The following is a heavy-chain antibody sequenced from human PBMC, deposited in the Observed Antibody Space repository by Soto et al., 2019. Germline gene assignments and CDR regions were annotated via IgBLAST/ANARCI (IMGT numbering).Heavy chain of an antibody. CDR3: ARYRRAAVAEYTLDN. CDR2: ISHLETT. Sequence: LSLTCSVSGVTMSYGGYSWSWIRQSPGKCLEWLGYISHLETTYYNPSFKSRLSLSIDRTRNQFSLSLSSMTAADKAVYYCARYRRAAVAEYTLDNWGQCMLVIVSS. D-gene: IGHD6-13*01. CDR1: GVTMSYGGYS. V-gene: IGHV4-30-2*06. J-gene: IGHJ1*01.